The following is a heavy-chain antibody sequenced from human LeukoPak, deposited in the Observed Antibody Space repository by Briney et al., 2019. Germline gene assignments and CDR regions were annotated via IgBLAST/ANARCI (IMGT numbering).Heavy chain of an antibody. V-gene: IGHV4-34*01. CDR1: GGSFSGYY. CDR3: ARRPWNYYDSSGYYYHFDY. CDR2: INHSGST. D-gene: IGHD3-22*01. Sequence: PSETLSLTCAVYGGSFSGYYWSWIRQPPGKGLEWIGEINHSGSTNYNPSLKSRVTISVDTSKNQFSLKLSSVTAADTAVYYCARRPWNYYDSSGYYYHFDYWGQGTLVTVSS. J-gene: IGHJ4*02.